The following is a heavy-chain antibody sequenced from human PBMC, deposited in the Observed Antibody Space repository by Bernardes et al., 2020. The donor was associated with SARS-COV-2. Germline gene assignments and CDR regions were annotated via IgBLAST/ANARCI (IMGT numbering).Heavy chain of an antibody. CDR1: GYTFTSYG. CDR2: ISAYNCNT. J-gene: IGHJ6*02. D-gene: IGHD2-2*01. Sequence: ASVKVSCKASGYTFTSYGISWVRQAPGQGLEWMGCISAYNCNTNYAQKLQGRVTMTTNTSTSTAYMALRSLRSDDTAVYYCARPLVPAASAYYYYGMDVWGQGTTVTVSS. V-gene: IGHV1-18*01. CDR3: ARPLVPAASAYYYYGMDV.